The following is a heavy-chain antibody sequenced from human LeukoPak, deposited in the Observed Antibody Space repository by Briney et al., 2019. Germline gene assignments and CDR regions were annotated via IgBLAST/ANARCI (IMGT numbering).Heavy chain of an antibody. D-gene: IGHD4-17*01. CDR3: ARPYGDLSPADKWFDP. CDR2: ISAYNGNT. Sequence: ASVKVSCKASGYTFTSYGIIWVRQAPGQGLEWMGWISAYNGNTNYAQKLQGRVTMTTDTSTSTAYMELRSLRSDDTAVYYCARPYGDLSPADKWFDPWGQGNLVTVSS. CDR1: GYTFTSYG. J-gene: IGHJ5*02. V-gene: IGHV1-18*01.